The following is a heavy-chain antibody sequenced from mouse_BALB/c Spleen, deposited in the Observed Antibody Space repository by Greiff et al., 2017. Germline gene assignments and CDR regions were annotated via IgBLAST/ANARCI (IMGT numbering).Heavy chain of an antibody. Sequence: EVQLQQPGAELVKPGASVKLSCTASGCNITDTYMHWVKQRPERGLEWIGRIDPENGNTKYDPKFQGKATITADTSSNTAYLLLSSLTSEDSAVYYASRVDNYHYYAMDYWGQGTAVTVSA. D-gene: IGHD2-10*02. V-gene: IGHV14-3*02. CDR3: SRVDNYHYYAMDY. J-gene: IGHJ4*01. CDR1: GCNITDTY. CDR2: IDPENGNT.